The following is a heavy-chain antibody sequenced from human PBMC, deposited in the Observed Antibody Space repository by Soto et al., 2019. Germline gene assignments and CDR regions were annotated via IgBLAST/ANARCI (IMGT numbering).Heavy chain of an antibody. CDR2: IYHSGST. J-gene: IGHJ6*02. D-gene: IGHD3-10*01. Sequence: SETLSHTFAVSGSSNSSSNWMSWVRQPPGKGLEWIGEIYHSGSTNYNPSLKSRVTISVDKSKNQFSLKLSSVTAADTAVYYCARVGTMVRGGIYYYYGMDVWGQGTTVTVSS. CDR3: ARVGTMVRGGIYYYYGMDV. CDR1: GSSNSSSNW. V-gene: IGHV4-4*02.